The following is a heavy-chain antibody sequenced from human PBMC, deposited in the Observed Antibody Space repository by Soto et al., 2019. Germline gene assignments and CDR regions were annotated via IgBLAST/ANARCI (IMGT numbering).Heavy chain of an antibody. D-gene: IGHD1-1*01. CDR1: GYSFTSYW. V-gene: IGHV5-10-1*01. CDR3: ARELEPPPLDAFDI. Sequence: PGESLKISCKGSGYSFTSYWISWVRQMPGKGLEWMGRIDPSDSYTNYSPSFQGHVTISADKSISTAYLQWSSLKASDTAMYYCARELEPPPLDAFDICGQGTMVTVSS. J-gene: IGHJ3*02. CDR2: IDPSDSYT.